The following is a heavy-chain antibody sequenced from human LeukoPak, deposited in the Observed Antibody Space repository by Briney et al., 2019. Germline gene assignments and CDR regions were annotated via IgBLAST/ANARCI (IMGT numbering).Heavy chain of an antibody. CDR1: GGPFSGYY. CDR2: INHSGST. V-gene: IGHV4-34*01. Sequence: SETLSLTCAVYGGPFSGYYWSWIRQPPGKGLEWIGEINHSGSTNYNPSLKSRVTISVDTSKNQFSLKLSSVTAADTAVYYCARGVLSNAWGQGTLVTVSS. D-gene: IGHD2-8*02. J-gene: IGHJ4*02. CDR3: ARGVLSNA.